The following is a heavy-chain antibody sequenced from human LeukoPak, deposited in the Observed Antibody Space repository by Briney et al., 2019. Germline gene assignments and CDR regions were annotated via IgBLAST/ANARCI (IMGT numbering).Heavy chain of an antibody. Sequence: GGSLRLSCAASGFFFSTYDMHWVRQATGKGLEWVAAIGTAGDTYYPDSVKGRFSISRENAKNSLYLQMNSLRAGDTAVYYCTGAPSSGARGCFDPWGQGTLVTVSS. D-gene: IGHD3-22*01. J-gene: IGHJ5*02. CDR2: IGTAGDT. CDR1: GFFFSTYD. CDR3: TGAPSSGARGCFDP. V-gene: IGHV3-13*04.